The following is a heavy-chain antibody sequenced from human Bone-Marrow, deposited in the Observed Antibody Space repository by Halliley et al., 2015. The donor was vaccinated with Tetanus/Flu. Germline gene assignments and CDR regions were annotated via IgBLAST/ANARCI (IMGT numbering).Heavy chain of an antibody. CDR2: IIPIFGTA. D-gene: IGHD3-3*01. Sequence: QLVQSGAEVKKPGSSVKVSCKASGGTFSSYAISWVRQAPGQGLEWMGGIIPIFGTANYAQKFQGRVTITADESTSTAYMELSSLRSEDTAVYYCARDRVFGVVQYYYYGMDVWGQGTTVTVSS. J-gene: IGHJ6*02. V-gene: IGHV1-69*01. CDR3: ARDRVFGVVQYYYYGMDV. CDR1: GGTFSSYA.